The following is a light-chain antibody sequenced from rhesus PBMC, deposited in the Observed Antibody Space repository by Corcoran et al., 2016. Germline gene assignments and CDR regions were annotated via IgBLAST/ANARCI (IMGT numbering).Light chain of an antibody. J-gene: IGKJ2*01. V-gene: IGKV1-32*03. CDR2: FAN. CDR1: QGISSY. CDR3: QQGYSTPYS. Sequence: DMQMSQSPSSLSASVGDRVTITCRASQGISSYLNWYQQKPGKAPKLLIYFANSLASGVSSMLIGSGYGTDYTLTISSLQPEDSATYYCQQGYSTPYSFGQGTKVEIK.